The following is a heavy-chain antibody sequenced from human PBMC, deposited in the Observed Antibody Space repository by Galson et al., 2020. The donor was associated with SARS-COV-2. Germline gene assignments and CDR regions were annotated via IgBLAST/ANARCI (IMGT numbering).Heavy chain of an antibody. CDR3: ASTRVVPAATTLYFDY. J-gene: IGHJ4*02. CDR2: IYYSGST. CDR1: GGSISSSSYY. Sequence: SETLSLTCTVSGGSISSSSYYWGWIRQPPGKGLEWIGTIYYSGSTYYNPSLKSRVTISVDTSKNQFSLKLSSVTAADTAVYYCASTRVVPAATTLYFDYGGQGTLVTVAS. V-gene: IGHV4-39*07. D-gene: IGHD2-2*01.